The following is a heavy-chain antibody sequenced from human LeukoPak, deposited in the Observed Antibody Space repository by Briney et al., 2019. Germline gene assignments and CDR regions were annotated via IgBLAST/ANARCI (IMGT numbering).Heavy chain of an antibody. CDR1: GGSINSYY. CDR2: IYYSGST. V-gene: IGHV4-59*12. Sequence: SETLSLTCTVSGGSINSYYWSWLRQPPGKGLEWIGYIYYSGSTYYNPSLKSRVTISVDTSKNQFSLKLSSVTAADTAVYYCARAAAGTQVFDYWGQGTLVTVSS. D-gene: IGHD6-13*01. J-gene: IGHJ4*02. CDR3: ARAAAGTQVFDY.